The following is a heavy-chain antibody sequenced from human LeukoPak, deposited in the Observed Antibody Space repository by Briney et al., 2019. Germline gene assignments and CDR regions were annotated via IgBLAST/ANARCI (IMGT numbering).Heavy chain of an antibody. J-gene: IGHJ4*02. CDR1: GFTFSNTA. D-gene: IGHD3-3*01. CDR2: ISSSGGST. Sequence: PGGSLRLSCAASGFTFSNTAMNWVRQAPGKGLEWVSTISSSGGSTYYADSVKGRFIISRDNSKNTLYLQMNSLRADDTAVYYCAEDYYDIWSGFDYWGQGTLVTVSS. CDR3: AEDYYDIWSGFDY. V-gene: IGHV3-23*01.